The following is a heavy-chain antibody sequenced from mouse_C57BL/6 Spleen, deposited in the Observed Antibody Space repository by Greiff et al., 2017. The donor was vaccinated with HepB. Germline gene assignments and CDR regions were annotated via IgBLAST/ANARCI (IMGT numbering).Heavy chain of an antibody. CDR2: ISDGGSYT. D-gene: IGHD2-4*01. V-gene: IGHV5-4*01. J-gene: IGHJ2*01. Sequence: EVQGVESGGGLVKPGGSLKLSCAASGFTFSSYAMSWVRQTPEKRLEWVATISDGGSYTYYPDNVKGRFTISRDNAKNNLYLQMSHLKSEDTAMYYCAREDDYDYFDYWGQGTTLTVSS. CDR3: AREDDYDYFDY. CDR1: GFTFSSYA.